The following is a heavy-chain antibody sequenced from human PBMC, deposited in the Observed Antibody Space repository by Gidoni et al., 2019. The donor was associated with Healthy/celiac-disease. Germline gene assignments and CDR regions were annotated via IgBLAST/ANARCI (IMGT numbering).Heavy chain of an antibody. Sequence: QVQLQESGPGLVKPSQTLSLTCTFSGGSISSGSYYWSWIRQHPGKGLEWIGYIYYSGSTYYNPSLKSRVSLSVDISKNQFSLELNSVTAADTAVYYCARYRSRAYGVDVWGQGTTVTVSS. CDR2: IYYSGST. CDR1: GGSISSGSYY. D-gene: IGHD4-4*01. J-gene: IGHJ6*02. V-gene: IGHV4-31*03. CDR3: ARYRSRAYGVDV.